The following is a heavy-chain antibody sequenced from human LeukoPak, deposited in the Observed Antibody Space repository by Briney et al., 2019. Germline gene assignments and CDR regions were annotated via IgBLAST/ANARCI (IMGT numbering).Heavy chain of an antibody. CDR2: INHSGST. CDR1: GGSFSGYY. Sequence: SETLSLTCAVYGGSFSGYYWSWIRQPPGKGLEWIGEINHSGSTNYNPSLKSRVTISVDTSKNQFSLKLSSVTAADTAVYYCARGRQTLYYYGSGSYHYWGQGTLVTVSS. J-gene: IGHJ4*02. V-gene: IGHV4-34*01. CDR3: ARGRQTLYYYGSGSYHY. D-gene: IGHD3-10*01.